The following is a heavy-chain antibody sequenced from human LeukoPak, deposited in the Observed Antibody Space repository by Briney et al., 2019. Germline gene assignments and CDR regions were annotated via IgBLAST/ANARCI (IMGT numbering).Heavy chain of an antibody. Sequence: SGTLSLTCAVSGGSISSSNWWSWVRQPPGKGLEWIGEIYHSGSTNYNPSLKSRVTISVDKSKNRFSLKLSSVTAADTAVYYCARDRVVAATYWFDPWGQGTLVTVSS. J-gene: IGHJ5*02. V-gene: IGHV4-4*02. CDR3: ARDRVVAATYWFDP. CDR2: IYHSGST. D-gene: IGHD2-15*01. CDR1: GGSISSSNW.